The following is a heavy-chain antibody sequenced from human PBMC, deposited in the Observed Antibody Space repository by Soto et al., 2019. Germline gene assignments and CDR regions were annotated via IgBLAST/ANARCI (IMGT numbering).Heavy chain of an antibody. V-gene: IGHV1-69*12. Sequence: QVQLVQSGAEVKKPGSSVKVSCKASGGTFSSYAISWVRQSPGQGLEWMGGIIPIFGTANYAQKFQGRVPINADESPSTAYMELSSLRSEDTAVYYCARAAIAVAGRYYYGMDVWGKGTTVTVSS. J-gene: IGHJ6*04. CDR3: ARAAIAVAGRYYYGMDV. CDR2: IIPIFGTA. D-gene: IGHD6-19*01. CDR1: GGTFSSYA.